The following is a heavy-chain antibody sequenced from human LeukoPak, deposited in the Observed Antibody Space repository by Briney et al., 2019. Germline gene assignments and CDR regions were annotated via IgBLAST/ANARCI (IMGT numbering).Heavy chain of an antibody. CDR1: GFTFSNYG. CDR3: AKAASGSYFRGPFDY. D-gene: IGHD1-26*01. CDR2: IRYDGRNK. J-gene: IGHJ4*02. Sequence: GGSLRLSCAASGFTFSNYGMHWVRQAPGKGLEWVGFIRYDGRNKYYADFVKGRFTISRDNSKNTLYLQMNSLRAEDTAVYYCAKAASGSYFRGPFDYWGQGTLVTVSS. V-gene: IGHV3-30*02.